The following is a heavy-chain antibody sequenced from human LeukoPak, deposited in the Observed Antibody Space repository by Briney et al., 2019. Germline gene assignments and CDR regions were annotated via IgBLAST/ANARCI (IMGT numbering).Heavy chain of an antibody. CDR1: GFTFSDYY. CDR2: ISSSSSYT. Sequence: GSXRLSCAASGFTFSDYYMSWIRQAPEKGREWVSYISSSSSYTNYAESVKGRFTISRDNAKNSLYLQMNSLRAEDTAVYYCARTATTVTTRGFDYWGQGTLVTVSS. J-gene: IGHJ4*02. CDR3: ARTATTVTTRGFDY. V-gene: IGHV3-11*06. D-gene: IGHD4-17*01.